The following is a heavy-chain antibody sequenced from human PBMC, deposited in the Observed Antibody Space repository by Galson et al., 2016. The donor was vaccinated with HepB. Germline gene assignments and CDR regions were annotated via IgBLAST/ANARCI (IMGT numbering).Heavy chain of an antibody. J-gene: IGHJ4*02. CDR1: GFSLSTSGVG. V-gene: IGHV2-5*02. CDR3: ARSISSGWVYYFDY. CDR2: IYWDTDK. Sequence: PALVKPTQTLTLTCTFSGFSLSTSGVGVGWIRQPPGKALEWLAVIYWDTDKRYSPSLKTRLTISKDTSKNQVVLTMTNMDPMDTATYYCARSISSGWVYYFDYWGQGTLVTVSS. D-gene: IGHD6-19*01.